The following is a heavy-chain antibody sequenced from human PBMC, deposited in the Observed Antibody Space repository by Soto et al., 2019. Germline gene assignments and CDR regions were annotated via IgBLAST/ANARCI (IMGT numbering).Heavy chain of an antibody. V-gene: IGHV3-21*01. J-gene: IGHJ2*01. CDR3: ARDSYFYGSGSGFDL. D-gene: IGHD3-10*01. Sequence: SVEGRFTISRDNAKNSLYLQMNSLRAEDTAVYYCARDSYFYGSGSGFDLWGRGTLVTVSS.